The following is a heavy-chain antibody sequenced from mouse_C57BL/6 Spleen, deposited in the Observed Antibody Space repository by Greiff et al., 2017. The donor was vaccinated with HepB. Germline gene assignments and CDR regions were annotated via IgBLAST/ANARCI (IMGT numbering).Heavy chain of an antibody. CDR1: GFTFSSYA. CDR2: ISDGGSYT. CDR3: ASSVVATDAMDY. Sequence: EVKLVESGGGLVKPGGSLKLSCAASGFTFSSYAMSWVRQTPEKRLEWVATISDGGSYTYYPDNVKGRFTISRDNAKNNLYLQMSHLKSEDTAMYYCASSVVATDAMDYWGQGTSVTVSS. J-gene: IGHJ4*01. D-gene: IGHD1-1*01. V-gene: IGHV5-4*03.